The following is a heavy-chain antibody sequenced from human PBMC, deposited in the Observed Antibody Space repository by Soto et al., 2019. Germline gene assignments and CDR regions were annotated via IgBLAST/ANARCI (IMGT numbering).Heavy chain of an antibody. CDR3: ARAVIGYDILTGYYSGWFDP. D-gene: IGHD3-9*01. CDR1: GGSISSSS. V-gene: IGHV4-59*01. J-gene: IGHJ5*02. Sequence: PSETLSLTCTVSGGSISSSSWSWIRQPPGRGLEWIGYIYNNGRTDYNPSLKSRVTISVDTSKNHFSLKLSSVTAADTAVYYCARAVIGYDILTGYYSGWFDPWGQGTLVTVSS. CDR2: IYNNGRT.